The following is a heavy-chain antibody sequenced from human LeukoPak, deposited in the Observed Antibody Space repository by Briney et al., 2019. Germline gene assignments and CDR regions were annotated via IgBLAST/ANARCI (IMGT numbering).Heavy chain of an antibody. D-gene: IGHD3-3*01. V-gene: IGHV3-23*01. J-gene: IGHJ6*03. CDR2: ISGSGDST. Sequence: PGGSLRLSCAASGFTFSSYAMRWVRQAPGKGLEWVSTISGSGDSTYYADFVKGRFTISRDNSKNTLYLQMNSLRAEDTAVYYCAKRNSITIFGVVYYYMDVWGKGTTVTVSS. CDR3: AKRNSITIFGVVYYYMDV. CDR1: GFTFSSYA.